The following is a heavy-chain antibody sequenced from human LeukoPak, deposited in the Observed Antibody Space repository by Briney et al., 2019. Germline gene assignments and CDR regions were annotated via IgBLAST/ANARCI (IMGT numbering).Heavy chain of an antibody. J-gene: IGHJ4*02. CDR2: ISSSRSII. Sequence: GGSLRLSCAASGFTFSNYNMNWVRQAPGKGLEWVSYISSSRSIIFYADSVKGRFTISRDNAKNTLYLQMNSLRAEDTAVYYCAKGGATVIDYWGQGTLVTVSS. CDR1: GFTFSNYN. CDR3: AKGGATVIDY. D-gene: IGHD4-17*01. V-gene: IGHV3-48*04.